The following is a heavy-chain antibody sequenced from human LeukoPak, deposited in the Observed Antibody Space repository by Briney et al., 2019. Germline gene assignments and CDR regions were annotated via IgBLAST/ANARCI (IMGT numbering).Heavy chain of an antibody. CDR2: IKQDGREK. CDR3: ASSVAAGPVNWFNP. Sequence: GGSLRLSCAPSGFTFSSYWMSWVRPAPRKGLEWVANIKQDGREKYYVDSVKGRFTISRDNAKTSLYLQMNSLRAEDTAVYYCASSVAAGPVNWFNPWGQGTLVTVS. CDR1: GFTFSSYW. J-gene: IGHJ5*02. D-gene: IGHD6-13*01. V-gene: IGHV3-7*01.